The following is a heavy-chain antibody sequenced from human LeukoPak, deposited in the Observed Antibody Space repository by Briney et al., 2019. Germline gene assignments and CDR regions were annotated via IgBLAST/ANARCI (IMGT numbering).Heavy chain of an antibody. CDR2: ISYDGSNK. Sequence: GRSLRLSCAASGFIFSSYGMHWVRQAPGKGLEWVAIISYDGSNKYYADSVKGRFTISRDNSKNTLYLQMNSLRGEDTAVYYCAKDQSDGDYSHWYFDLWGRGTLVTVSS. D-gene: IGHD4-17*01. CDR1: GFIFSSYG. CDR3: AKDQSDGDYSHWYFDL. V-gene: IGHV3-30*18. J-gene: IGHJ2*01.